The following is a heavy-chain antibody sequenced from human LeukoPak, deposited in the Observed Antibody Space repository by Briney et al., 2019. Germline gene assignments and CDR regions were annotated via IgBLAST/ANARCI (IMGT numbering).Heavy chain of an antibody. Sequence: ASVKVSCKASGYSFTSNYIHWVRQAPGQGLEWMGMIYPRDGSTSYAQKFQGRVTVTRDTSTGTVHMELSGLRSEDTAVYYCARDQEAFDYWGQGTLVTVSS. CDR3: ARDQEAFDY. J-gene: IGHJ4*02. V-gene: IGHV1-46*01. CDR1: GYSFTSNY. CDR2: IYPRDGST.